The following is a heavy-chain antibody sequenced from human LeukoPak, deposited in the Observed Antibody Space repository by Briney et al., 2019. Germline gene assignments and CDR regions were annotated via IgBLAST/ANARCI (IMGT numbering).Heavy chain of an antibody. V-gene: IGHV3-30-3*01. J-gene: IGHJ6*02. CDR3: AKIVVPAAYYFYGMDV. CDR2: ISYDGSNK. D-gene: IGHD2-2*01. CDR1: GFTFSSYA. Sequence: PGGSLRLSCAASGFTFSSYAMHWVRQAPGKGLEWVAVISYDGSNKYYADSVKGRFTISRDNSKKTVDLQMNSLRVEDTAIFYCAKIVVPAAYYFYGMDVWGQGTTVTVSS.